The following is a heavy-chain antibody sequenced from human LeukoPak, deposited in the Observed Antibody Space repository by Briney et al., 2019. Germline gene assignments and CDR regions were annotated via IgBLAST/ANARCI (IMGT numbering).Heavy chain of an antibody. CDR1: GFTFSSYG. D-gene: IGHD3-22*01. J-gene: IGHJ4*02. V-gene: IGHV3-30*02. CDR2: IRYDGSNK. Sequence: SGGSLRLSCAASGFTFSSYGMHWVRQAPGKGLEWVAFIRYDGSNKYYADSVKGRFTISRDNSKNTLYLQMNSLRAEDTAVYYCAEERNYYDSSGYYSVAGGPDYWGQGTLVTVSS. CDR3: AEERNYYDSSGYYSVAGGPDY.